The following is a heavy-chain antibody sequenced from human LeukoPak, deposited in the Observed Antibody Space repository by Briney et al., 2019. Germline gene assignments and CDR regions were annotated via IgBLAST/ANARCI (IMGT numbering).Heavy chain of an antibody. J-gene: IGHJ6*02. CDR3: AREVGSSWYVRDYYGMDV. CDR2: INHSGST. CDR1: GGSFSGYY. V-gene: IGHV4-34*01. D-gene: IGHD6-13*01. Sequence: SETLSLTCAVYGGSFSGYYWSWIRQPPGKGPEWIGEINHSGSTNYNPSLKSRVTISVDTSKNQFSLKLSSVTAADTAVYYCAREVGSSWYVRDYYGMDVWGQGTTVTVSS.